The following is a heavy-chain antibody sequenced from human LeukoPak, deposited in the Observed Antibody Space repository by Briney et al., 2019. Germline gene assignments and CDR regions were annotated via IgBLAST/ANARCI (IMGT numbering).Heavy chain of an antibody. V-gene: IGHV4-59*01. D-gene: IGHD3-10*01. Sequence: SETLPLTCTVSGGSISSFYWSWIRQPPGEGLEWIGYVYYSGSTNYNPSLKSRVTISVDTSKNQFSLKLSSVTAADTAVYYCARDAGNYYGSGSSPFDYWGQGTLVTVSS. CDR3: ARDAGNYYGSGSSPFDY. J-gene: IGHJ4*02. CDR2: VYYSGST. CDR1: GGSISSFY.